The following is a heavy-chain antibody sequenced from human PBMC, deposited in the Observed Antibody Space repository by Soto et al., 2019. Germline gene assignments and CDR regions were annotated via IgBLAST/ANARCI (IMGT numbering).Heavy chain of an antibody. V-gene: IGHV1-69*02. J-gene: IGHJ4*02. D-gene: IGHD3-10*01. CDR2: INPILSMS. Sequence: QVQLVQSGAEVKRPGSSVKVSCKASGDTFAFYSINWVRQAPGLGLEWMGRINPILSMSNYAERFPGRVTMTADKSTTTAYMVLNSLRSEDTAIYYCATSYGSGYRAFDYWGQGALVTVSS. CDR3: ATSYGSGYRAFDY. CDR1: GDTFAFYS.